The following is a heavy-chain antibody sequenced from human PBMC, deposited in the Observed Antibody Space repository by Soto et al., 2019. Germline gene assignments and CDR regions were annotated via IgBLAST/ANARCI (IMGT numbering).Heavy chain of an antibody. V-gene: IGHV3-7*01. J-gene: IGHJ4*01. CDR3: ARALVGDGANSGY. Sequence: EVQLVESGGGLVQRGGSLRLSCTASGFTFSHYWMSWVRQAPGEGLECVANLHQDGSQNYYVDSVKGRFTISRDNAKNTLYLQMNSLRVDDTAVYYCARALVGDGANSGYWGHGTLVTVSS. CDR1: GFTFSHYW. D-gene: IGHD3-10*01. CDR2: LHQDGSQN.